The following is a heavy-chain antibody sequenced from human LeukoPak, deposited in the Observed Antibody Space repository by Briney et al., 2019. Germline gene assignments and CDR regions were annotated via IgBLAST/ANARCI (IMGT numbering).Heavy chain of an antibody. J-gene: IGHJ4*02. D-gene: IGHD3-10*01. CDR2: ISFDGNYK. Sequence: GGSLRLSCAASGFTFTNYGIHWVRQAPGKGLEWVAIISFDGNYKDYAASVKGRFTISRDNSKKTLFLQMNSLRAEDTAVYYCAKDGSGPNSFYYGSGNFYYFDSWGQGTLVTVSS. CDR3: AKDGSGPNSFYYGSGNFYYFDS. CDR1: GFTFTNYG. V-gene: IGHV3-30*18.